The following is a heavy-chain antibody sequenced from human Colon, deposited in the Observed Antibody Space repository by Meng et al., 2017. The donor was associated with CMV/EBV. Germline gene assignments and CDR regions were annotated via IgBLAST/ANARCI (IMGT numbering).Heavy chain of an antibody. CDR1: GDSLSSSFW. CDR2: ISHSGST. V-gene: IGHV4-4*02. CDR3: ARGRLPTDP. J-gene: IGHJ5*02. D-gene: IGHD4-11*01. Sequence: QVQLQESGPGLVKPSGTLSLSCAVSGDSLSSSFWWSWVRQPPGKGLEWIGEISHSGSTYYNPSLKNRVTISVDNSKNQFSLKLSSVTAADTAVYYCARGRLPTDPWGQGTLVAVSS.